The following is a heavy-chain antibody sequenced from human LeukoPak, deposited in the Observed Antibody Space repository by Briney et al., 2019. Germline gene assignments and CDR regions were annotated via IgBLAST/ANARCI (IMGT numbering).Heavy chain of an antibody. CDR2: ISDDGSNK. Sequence: GGSLRLSCTASGFTFSNYGMHWVRQAPGKGLDWVAIISDDGSNKYYADSVQGRVTISRDNSKNTLYLQVSSLRDEDTAVYYCAKESGVIAGHWYFDLWGRGTLVSVS. V-gene: IGHV3-30*18. CDR1: GFTFSNYG. CDR3: AKESGVIAGHWYFDL. J-gene: IGHJ2*01. D-gene: IGHD2-21*01.